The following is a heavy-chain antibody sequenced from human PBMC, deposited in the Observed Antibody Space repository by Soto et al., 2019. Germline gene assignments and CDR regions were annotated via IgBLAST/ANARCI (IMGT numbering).Heavy chain of an antibody. CDR2: INSNGGST. Sequence: EVQLVESGGGLVQPGGSLRLSCAASGYTFSTYAMHWVRQAPGKGLEYVSVINSNGGSTYYANSVKGRFTISRDNSKNTLYLQMGSLIVEDTGVYYCARAPGYSGYDALDYCGQGTLVTVSS. V-gene: IGHV3-64*01. CDR3: ARAPGYSGYDALDY. CDR1: GYTFSTYA. J-gene: IGHJ4*02. D-gene: IGHD5-12*01.